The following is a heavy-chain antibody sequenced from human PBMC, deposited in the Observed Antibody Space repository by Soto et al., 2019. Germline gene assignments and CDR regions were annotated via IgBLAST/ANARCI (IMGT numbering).Heavy chain of an antibody. J-gene: IGHJ4*02. D-gene: IGHD6-19*01. CDR3: AKADGQQWLIPHLDN. CDR1: GFNFKKFA. V-gene: IGHV3-23*01. CDR2: ISCCGGSA. Sequence: EVQLLESGGGVVQPGGSLRLSCVASGFNFKKFAMAWVRQAAGEGLEWVSGISCCGGSASYADSVKGRFSIARDDSKNTVSLQLNSLRVEDTAQYYCAKADGQQWLIPHLDNWGKGTLVTVS.